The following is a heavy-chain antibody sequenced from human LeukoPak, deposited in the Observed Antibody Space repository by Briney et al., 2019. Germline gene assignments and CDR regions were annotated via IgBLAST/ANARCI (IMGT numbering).Heavy chain of an antibody. CDR1: GSSLSGLS. V-gene: IGHV1-24*01. CDR3: VTGDHSPYYFHY. D-gene: IGHD1-26*01. Sequence: ASVKVSCTVSGSSLSGLSMHWVRHSPPKGLEWLGGFHPEDDEIIYAQNFQGRVTMIEDTSTDTAYMELRSLRSEDTAVYYCVTGDHSPYYFHYWGQGTLVTVSS. J-gene: IGHJ4*02. CDR2: FHPEDDEI.